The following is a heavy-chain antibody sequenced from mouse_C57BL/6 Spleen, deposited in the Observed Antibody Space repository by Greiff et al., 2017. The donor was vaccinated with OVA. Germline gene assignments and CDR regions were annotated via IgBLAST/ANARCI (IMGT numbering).Heavy chain of an antibody. D-gene: IGHD2-3*01. CDR1: GYTFPDYY. CDR2: INPYNGGT. V-gene: IGHV1-19*01. Sequence: VQLQQSGPVLVKPGASVKMSCKASGYTFPDYYMNWVKQSHGKSLEWIGVINPYNGGTSYNQKFKGKATLTVDKSSSTAYMALNSLTSEDSAVYYCARAQIYDGYSFAYWGQGTLVTVSA. J-gene: IGHJ3*01. CDR3: ARAQIYDGYSFAY.